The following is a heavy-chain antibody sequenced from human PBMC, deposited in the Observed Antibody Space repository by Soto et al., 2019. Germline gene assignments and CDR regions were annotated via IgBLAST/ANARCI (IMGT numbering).Heavy chain of an antibody. CDR3: ARDPTDYSNYLYYGMDV. V-gene: IGHV4-30-4*01. J-gene: IGHJ6*02. CDR1: GGSISSGDYY. D-gene: IGHD4-4*01. CDR2: IYYSGST. Sequence: QVQLQESGPGLVKPSQTLSLTCTVSGGSISSGDYYWGWIRQPPGKGLEWIGYIYYSGSTYYNPSLKSRVTISVDTSKNQFSLKLSSVTAADTAVYYCARDPTDYSNYLYYGMDVWGQGTTVTVSS.